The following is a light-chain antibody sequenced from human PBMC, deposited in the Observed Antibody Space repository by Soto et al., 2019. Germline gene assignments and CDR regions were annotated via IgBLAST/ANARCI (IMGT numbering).Light chain of an antibody. CDR2: DVS. V-gene: IGLV2-14*01. CDR3: SSYTSSSTL. J-gene: IGLJ1*01. CDR1: SSDLGAYKY. Sequence: QSVLTQPASVSGSPGQSITISCTGTSSDLGAYKYVSWYQQHPGKAPKLMIYDVSYRPSGVSTRFSGSKSGDTASLTISGLQTEDEADYYCSSYTSSSTLFGTGTKLTVL.